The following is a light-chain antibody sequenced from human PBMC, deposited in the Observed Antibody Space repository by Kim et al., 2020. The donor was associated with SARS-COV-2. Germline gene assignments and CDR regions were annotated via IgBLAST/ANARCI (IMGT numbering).Light chain of an antibody. CDR2: ATS. Sequence: DIQMTQSPSSLAASVGDRVTITCRASQSINIYLNWYQQKLGEAPKLLIYATSSLETGVPLRFSGSGSGTDFTLTISSLQPEDFATYYCQQSYSMPQTFGQGTKVDIK. CDR1: QSINIY. CDR3: QQSYSMPQT. J-gene: IGKJ2*01. V-gene: IGKV1-39*01.